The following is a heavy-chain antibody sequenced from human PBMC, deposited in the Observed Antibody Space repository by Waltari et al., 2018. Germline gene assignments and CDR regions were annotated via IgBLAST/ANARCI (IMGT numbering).Heavy chain of an antibody. V-gene: IGHV4-34*01. CDR2: INHSGST. CDR1: GGSFSGYY. J-gene: IGHJ3*02. CDR3: ASQLRVDTAPFDI. Sequence: QVQLQQWGAGLLKPSETLSLTCAVYGGSFSGYYWSWIRQPPGKGLEWIGEINHSGSTYYNPSLKSRVTISVDTSKNQFSLKLSSVTAADTAVYYCASQLRVDTAPFDIWGQGTMVTVSS. D-gene: IGHD5-18*01.